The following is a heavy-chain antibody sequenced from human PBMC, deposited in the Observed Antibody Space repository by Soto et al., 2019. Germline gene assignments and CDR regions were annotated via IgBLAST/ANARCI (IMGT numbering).Heavy chain of an antibody. V-gene: IGHV1-18*01. J-gene: IGHJ4*02. D-gene: IGHD2-15*01. CDR2: IGAYNGNT. CDR1: GYTFTSYG. CDR3: AREGSGGSVTYFDP. Sequence: ASVKVSCKASGYTFTSYGISLVRQAPGQGLEWMGWIGAYNGNTNYAQKLQGRVTMTTDASTSTAYMELRSLRSDDTAVYYCAREGSGGSVTYFDPWGQGILVTVSS.